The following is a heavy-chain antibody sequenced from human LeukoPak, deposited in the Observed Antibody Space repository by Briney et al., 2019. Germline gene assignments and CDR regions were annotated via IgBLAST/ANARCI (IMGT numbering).Heavy chain of an antibody. J-gene: IGHJ6*03. CDR3: AREVNWNYGHYMDV. CDR1: GYTFTSYD. V-gene: IGHV1-8*01. D-gene: IGHD1-7*01. CDR2: MNPNSGNI. Sequence: ASVKVSCKASGYTFTSYDINWVRQATGQGLEWMGWMNPNSGNIGYAQKFQGRVTMTRNTSISTAYMELSSLRSEDTAVYYCAREVNWNYGHYMDVWGKGTTVTVSS.